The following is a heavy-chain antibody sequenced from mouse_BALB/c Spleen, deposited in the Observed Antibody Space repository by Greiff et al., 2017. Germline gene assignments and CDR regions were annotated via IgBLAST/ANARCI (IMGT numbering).Heavy chain of an antibody. CDR2: INPSTGYT. Sequence: QVQLQQSGAELAKPGASVKMSCKASGYTFTSYWMHWVKQRPGQGLEWIGYINPSTGYTEYNQKFKDKATLTADKSSSTAYMQLSSLTSEDSAVYYCARDGNGRFAYWGQGTLVTVSA. CDR1: GYTFTSYW. CDR3: ARDGNGRFAY. V-gene: IGHV1-7*01. J-gene: IGHJ3*01. D-gene: IGHD2-1*01.